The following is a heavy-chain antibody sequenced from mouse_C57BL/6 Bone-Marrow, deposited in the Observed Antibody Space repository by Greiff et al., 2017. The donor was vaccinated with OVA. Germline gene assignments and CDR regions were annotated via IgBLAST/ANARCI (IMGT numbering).Heavy chain of an antibody. CDR3: ARKYDYDWYFDV. D-gene: IGHD2-4*01. V-gene: IGHV5-6*02. Sequence: DVMLVESGGDLVKPGGSLKLSCAASGFTFSSYGMSWVRQTPDKRLEWVATISSGGSYTYYPDSVKGRFTISRDNAKNTLYLQMSSLKSEDTAMYCCARKYDYDWYFDVWGTGTTVTVSS. J-gene: IGHJ1*03. CDR2: ISSGGSYT. CDR1: GFTFSSYG.